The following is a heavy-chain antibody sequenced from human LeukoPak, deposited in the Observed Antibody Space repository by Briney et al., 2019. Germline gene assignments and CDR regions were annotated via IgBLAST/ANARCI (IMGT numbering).Heavy chain of an antibody. CDR1: GFTFSTYS. V-gene: IGHV3-72*01. CDR3: TRPSYYDSRGYSTNGFDI. J-gene: IGHJ3*02. CDR2: NRDKSKSYTT. D-gene: IGHD3-22*01. Sequence: GGSLRLSCVASGFTFSTYSINWVRHAPGKGLEWVGRNRDKSKSYTTDYAASVRGRFTISRDDSKNSLYLQMYSLKTEDTAVYFCTRPSYYDSRGYSTNGFDIWGQGTMVTVSS.